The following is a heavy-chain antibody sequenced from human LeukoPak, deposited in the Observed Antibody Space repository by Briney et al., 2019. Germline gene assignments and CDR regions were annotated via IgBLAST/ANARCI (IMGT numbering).Heavy chain of an antibody. D-gene: IGHD3-10*01. CDR2: ISGSGGST. J-gene: IGHJ4*02. V-gene: IGHV3-23*01. CDR3: PKATLGTMVYYFDY. CDR1: GFTFSSYA. Sequence: GGSLRLSCAASGFTFSSYAMSWVRQAPGKGLEWVSAISGSGGSTYYADSVRGRFTISRDNSKNTVYVQMNSLRAEDTAVYYCPKATLGTMVYYFDYWGQGTLVTVSS.